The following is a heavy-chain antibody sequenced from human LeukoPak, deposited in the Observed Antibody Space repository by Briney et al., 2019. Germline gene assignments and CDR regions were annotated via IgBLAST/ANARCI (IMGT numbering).Heavy chain of an antibody. CDR3: ARRDYYGSGSPDF. V-gene: IGHV3-21*04. CDR2: ISSSSSYI. CDR1: GFTFSSYS. J-gene: IGHJ4*02. Sequence: PGGSLRLSCAASGFTFSSYSMNWVRQAPGKGLEWVSSISSSSSYIYYADSVKGRFTISRDNAKKSLYLQMNSLRAEDTALYYCARRDYYGSGSPDFWGQGTLVTVSS. D-gene: IGHD3-10*01.